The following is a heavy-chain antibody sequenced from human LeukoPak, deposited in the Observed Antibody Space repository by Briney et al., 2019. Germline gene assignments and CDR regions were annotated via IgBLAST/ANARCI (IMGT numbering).Heavy chain of an antibody. J-gene: IGHJ4*02. V-gene: IGHV6-1*01. D-gene: IGHD4-11*01. CDR2: TYYRSKWHN. CDR1: GDSVSSSSAV. Sequence: SQTLSLTCAVSGDSVSSSSAVWNWIRQSPSRGLEWLGRTYYRSKWHNEYAESVKSRISITSDTSKNQFSLQLNSVTPEDTAEYYWGGTKNYSSFLAFGGQGPLVTVPS. CDR3: GGTKNYSSFLAF.